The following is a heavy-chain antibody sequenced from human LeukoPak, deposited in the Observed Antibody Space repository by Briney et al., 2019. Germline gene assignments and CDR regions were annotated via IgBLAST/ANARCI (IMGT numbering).Heavy chain of an antibody. D-gene: IGHD3-3*01. CDR1: GFTFSDYS. V-gene: IGHV3-48*04. CDR3: ARALIFGVVSNFDY. CDR2: ISFSVNTK. Sequence: GGSLRLSCAASGFTFSDYSMNWVRQAPGKGLEWVSYISFSVNTKYYGDSVKGRFTISRDNAKNSLYLHMDSLRAEDTAVYYCARALIFGVVSNFDYWGQGTLVTVSS. J-gene: IGHJ4*02.